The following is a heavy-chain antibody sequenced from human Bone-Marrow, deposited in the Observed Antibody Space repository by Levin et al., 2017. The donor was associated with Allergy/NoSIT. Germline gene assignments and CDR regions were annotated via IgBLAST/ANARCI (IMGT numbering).Heavy chain of an antibody. CDR2: IIPLFPTS. CDR3: ATSYYYDGPVSYATSGYGMDG. J-gene: IGHJ6*02. D-gene: IGHD3-22*01. V-gene: IGHV1-69*06. Sequence: SVKVSCKASGGIFSTYIISWVRQAPGQGLEWMGGIIPLFPTSNYAQMFKGRVTITADKSSSTAYMELSSLRSEDTAVYYCATSYYYDGPVSYATSGYGMDGWGRGTTVIVSS. CDR1: GGIFSTYI.